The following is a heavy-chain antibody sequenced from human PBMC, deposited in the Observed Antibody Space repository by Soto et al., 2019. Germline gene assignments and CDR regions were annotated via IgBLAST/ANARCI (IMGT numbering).Heavy chain of an antibody. Sequence: SETLSLTCAVYGGSFSGYYWSWIRQPPGKGLEWIGEINHSGSTNYNPSLKSRVTISVDTSKNQFSLKLSSVTAADTAVYYCARGRVGAAADYWGQGTLVTVSS. J-gene: IGHJ4*02. CDR2: INHSGST. CDR1: GGSFSGYY. CDR3: ARGRVGAAADY. D-gene: IGHD6-13*01. V-gene: IGHV4-34*01.